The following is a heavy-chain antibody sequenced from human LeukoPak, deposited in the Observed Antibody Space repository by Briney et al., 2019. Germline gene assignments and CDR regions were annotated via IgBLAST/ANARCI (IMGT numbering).Heavy chain of an antibody. CDR2: IYHSGST. Sequence: ASETLSLTCTVSGYSISSGYYWGWIRQPPGKGLEWIGSIYHSGSTYYNPSLTSRVTISVDTSKNQFSLKLSSVTAADTAVYYCAREDYYYYYMDVWGKGTTVTISS. J-gene: IGHJ6*03. V-gene: IGHV4-38-2*02. CDR3: AREDYYYYYMDV. CDR1: GYSISSGYY.